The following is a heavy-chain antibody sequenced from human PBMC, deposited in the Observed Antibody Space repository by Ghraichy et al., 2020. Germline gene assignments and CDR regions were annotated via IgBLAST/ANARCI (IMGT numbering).Heavy chain of an antibody. D-gene: IGHD3-22*01. J-gene: IGHJ4*03. CDR3: ARDLSLEYHARSGSHYCAAFDF. Sequence: GGSLRLSCVGSGFILSNYWMTWLRQAPGKGLVWVANINRDGSKFSYLDSVKGRFTISRDNAKNSLYLQMNGLRAEDTAIYFCARDLSLEYHARSGSHYCAAFDFWGQGTLVTVSS. V-gene: IGHV3-7*03. CDR1: GFILSNYW. CDR2: INRDGSKF.